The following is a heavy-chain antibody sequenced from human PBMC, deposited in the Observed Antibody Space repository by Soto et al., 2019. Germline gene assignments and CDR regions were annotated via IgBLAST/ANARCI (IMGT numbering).Heavy chain of an antibody. J-gene: IGHJ1*01. CDR3: ARLGGISSGWSAEYFQH. Sequence: QVQLVQSGAEVKKPGASVKVSCKASGYTFSSYGISWLRQAPGQGLEWMGWISAYNDNTNYAQKLQGRVTRTTDTSTSKAYMELRSLRSDDTAVYYCARLGGISSGWSAEYFQHWGQGTLVTVSS. CDR1: GYTFSSYG. V-gene: IGHV1-18*04. CDR2: ISAYNDNT. D-gene: IGHD6-19*01.